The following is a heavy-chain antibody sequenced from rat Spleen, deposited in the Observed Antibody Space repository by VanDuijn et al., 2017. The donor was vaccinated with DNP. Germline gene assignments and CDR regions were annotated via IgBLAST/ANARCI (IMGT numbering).Heavy chain of an antibody. Sequence: EVQLVDSGGGLVQPGRSLKLSCAASGFTFSDYDMAWVRQAPTKGLEWVASITNSGGSTFYRDSVKGRFTISRDNAKSTLYLQIDSLRYEDTATYYCTTLGDYWGQGVMVTVSS. V-gene: IGHV5-27*01. CDR3: TTLGDY. J-gene: IGHJ2*01. CDR2: ITNSGGST. CDR1: GFTFSDYD.